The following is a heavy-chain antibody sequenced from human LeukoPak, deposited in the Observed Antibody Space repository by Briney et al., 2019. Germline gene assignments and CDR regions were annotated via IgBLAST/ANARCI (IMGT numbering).Heavy chain of an antibody. J-gene: IGHJ4*02. V-gene: IGHV4-59*08. Sequence: SETLSLTCTVSGGSISSYYWGWIRQPPGKGLEWIGYIYYSGSTNYNPSLKSRSTISVDTSKNQFSLKLSSVTAADTAVYYCAGYHYYDSRGPFDYWGQGTLVTVSS. CDR3: AGYHYYDSRGPFDY. D-gene: IGHD3-22*01. CDR2: IYYSGST. CDR1: GGSISSYY.